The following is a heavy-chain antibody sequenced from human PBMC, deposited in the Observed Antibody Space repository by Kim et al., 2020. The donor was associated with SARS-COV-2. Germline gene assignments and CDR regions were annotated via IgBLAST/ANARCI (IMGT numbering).Heavy chain of an antibody. CDR3: AKDRDYENYYGMDV. V-gene: IGHV3-30*07. J-gene: IGHJ6*02. D-gene: IGHD3-16*01. Sequence: YAHHRKGGLTTSRENSKNTLYLQMNSLSAGDTAVYYCAKDRDYENYYGMDVWGQGTTVTVSS.